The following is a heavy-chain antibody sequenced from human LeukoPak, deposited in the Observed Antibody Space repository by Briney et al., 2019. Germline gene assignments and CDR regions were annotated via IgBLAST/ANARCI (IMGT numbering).Heavy chain of an antibody. CDR2: ISGSGSSI. J-gene: IGHJ3*02. D-gene: IGHD3-16*02. Sequence: GGSLRLSCTASGFTFSTYEMNWVRQAPGKGLEWISYISGSGSSIFYADSLQGRFTVSRDNAKDSVYLQMNSLRAEDTAVYYCAREGGFGYDDAFDTWGHGTTVTVSS. V-gene: IGHV3-48*03. CDR3: AREGGFGYDDAFDT. CDR1: GFTFSTYE.